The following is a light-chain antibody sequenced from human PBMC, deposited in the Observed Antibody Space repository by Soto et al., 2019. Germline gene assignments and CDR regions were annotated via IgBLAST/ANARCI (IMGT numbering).Light chain of an antibody. CDR2: DVS. J-gene: IGLJ1*01. CDR3: CSYAGSYTLGV. CDR1: SSGVGGYNY. V-gene: IGLV2-11*01. Sequence: QSALTQPRSVSGSPGQSVTISFTGTSSGVGGYNYVSWYQQHPGKAPKLMIYDVSKRPSGVPDRFSGSKSGNTASLTISGLQAEDEADYYCCSYAGSYTLGVFGTGTKLTVL.